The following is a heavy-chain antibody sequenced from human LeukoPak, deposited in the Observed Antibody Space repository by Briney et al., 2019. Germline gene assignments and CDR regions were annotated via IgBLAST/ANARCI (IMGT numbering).Heavy chain of an antibody. CDR2: IWYDGSNK. CDR3: AKDVSAGTTHFDY. J-gene: IGHJ4*02. D-gene: IGHD1-1*01. CDR1: GFTFSSYG. V-gene: IGHV3-33*06. Sequence: PGRSLRLSCAASGFTFSSYGMHWVRQAPGKGLEWVAVIWYDGSNKYYAGSVKGRFTISRDNSKNTLYLQMNSLRAEDTAVYYCAKDVSAGTTHFDYWGQGTLVTVSS.